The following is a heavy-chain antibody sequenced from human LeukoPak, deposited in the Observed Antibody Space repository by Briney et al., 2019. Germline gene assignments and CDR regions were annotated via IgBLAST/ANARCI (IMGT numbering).Heavy chain of an antibody. CDR2: INYEGSTT. D-gene: IGHD4-23*01. Sequence: GGSLRFSCAASGITLSNYWMHWVRQVPGKGLVWVSRINYEGSTTSYADSVKGRFTISRDNAKNTLYLQMNSLRAEDTSVYYCATSSYGGNFGLFDYWGQGILVTVSS. J-gene: IGHJ4*02. CDR1: GITLSNYW. CDR3: ATSSYGGNFGLFDY. V-gene: IGHV3-74*01.